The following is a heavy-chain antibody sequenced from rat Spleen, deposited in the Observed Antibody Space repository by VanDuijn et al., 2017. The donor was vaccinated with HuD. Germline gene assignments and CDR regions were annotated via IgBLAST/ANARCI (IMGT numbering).Heavy chain of an antibody. CDR1: GYSISSAYR. CDR3: ARFFDS. Sequence: EVQLQESGPGLVKPSQSLSLTCSVTGYSISSAYRWNWIRKFPGNKLEWMGYRNSAGNTNYNPSLKSRISISRDTSKNQFFLRVISVTSEDTATYYCARFFDSWGQGVMVTVSS. V-gene: IGHV3-3*01. J-gene: IGHJ2*01. CDR2: RNSAGNT.